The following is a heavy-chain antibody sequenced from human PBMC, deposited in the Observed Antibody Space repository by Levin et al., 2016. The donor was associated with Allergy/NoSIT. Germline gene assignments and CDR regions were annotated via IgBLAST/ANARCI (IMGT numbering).Heavy chain of an antibody. J-gene: IGHJ4*02. CDR3: ARVIRDQLLCGIDH. V-gene: IGHV3-64*01. Sequence: WIRQPPGKGLEYVSAINSNGGSTHYANSVKGRFTISRDNSKNTLYLQMDSLRSADMAVYYCARVIRDQLLCGIDHWGQGTQVTVSS. CDR2: INSNGGST. D-gene: IGHD2-2*01.